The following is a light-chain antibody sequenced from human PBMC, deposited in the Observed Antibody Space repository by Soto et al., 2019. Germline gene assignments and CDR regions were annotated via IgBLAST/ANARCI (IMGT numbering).Light chain of an antibody. J-gene: IGKJ1*01. CDR3: QQRTKWRT. Sequence: EIVLTQSPGTLSLSPGEGATLSCRDSQSVSSSLAWYKQKPGQAPRLLIYDASNRATGIPARLSGSGSGTEFTLTISSIEPEDFAVYYCQQRTKWRTFGQGTKVDI. CDR2: DAS. CDR1: QSVSSS. V-gene: IGKV3-11*01.